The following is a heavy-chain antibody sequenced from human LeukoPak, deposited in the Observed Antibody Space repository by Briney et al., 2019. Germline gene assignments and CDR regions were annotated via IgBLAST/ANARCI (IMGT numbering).Heavy chain of an antibody. J-gene: IGHJ4*02. D-gene: IGHD6-19*01. CDR3: ARARTGYSSGWVDY. Sequence: GGSLRLSCAASGFTFSSNYMSWVRQAPGKGLEWVSVIYSGGNTYYADSVKGRFTISRDNSKNTLYLQMNSLRAEDTAVYYCARARTGYSSGWVDYWGQGTLVTVSS. V-gene: IGHV3-66*01. CDR1: GFTFSSNY. CDR2: IYSGGNT.